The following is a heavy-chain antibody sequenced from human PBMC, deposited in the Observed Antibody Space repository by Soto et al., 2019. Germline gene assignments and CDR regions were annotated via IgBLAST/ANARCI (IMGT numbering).Heavy chain of an antibody. V-gene: IGHV3-33*01. D-gene: IGHD1-26*01. CDR2: IWYDGSNK. Sequence: QVQLVESGGGVVQPGRSLRLSCAASGFTFNSYGMHWVRQAPGKGLEWVAVIWYDGSNKYYADSVKGRVTISRDNSKNTLYLEMNSLRGEDTAVYYCARIRSLWGYYDYHHYAMDVWGQGTTVTVSS. CDR1: GFTFNSYG. J-gene: IGHJ6*02. CDR3: ARIRSLWGYYDYHHYAMDV.